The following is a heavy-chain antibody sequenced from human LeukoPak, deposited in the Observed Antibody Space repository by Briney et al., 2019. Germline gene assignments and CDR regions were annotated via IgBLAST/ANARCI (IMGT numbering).Heavy chain of an antibody. CDR2: ISGGGDST. CDR1: GLTFSNYA. CDR3: AKDQRGYNKPSDY. D-gene: IGHD5-18*01. J-gene: IGHJ4*02. V-gene: IGHV3-23*01. Sequence: GGSLRLSCAASGLTFSNYAMNWVRQAPGKGLEWVSGISGGGDSTDYADSVKGRFTIARDNSKNTLSLQMNTLRAEDTAVYYCAKDQRGYNKPSDYWGQGTLVTVSS.